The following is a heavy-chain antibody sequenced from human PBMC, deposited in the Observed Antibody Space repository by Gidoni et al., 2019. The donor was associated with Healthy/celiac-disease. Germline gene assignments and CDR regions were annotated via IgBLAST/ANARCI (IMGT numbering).Heavy chain of an antibody. CDR3: ARDYYGSGRGGLVG. CDR2: INAGNGNT. CDR1: GYTFTSYA. D-gene: IGHD3-10*01. Sequence: QVQLVQSGAEVKKPGASVKVSCKASGYTFTSYAMHWVRQAPGQRLEWMGWINAGNGNTKYSQKFQGRVTITRDTSASTAYMELSSLRSEDTAVYYCARDYYGSGRGGLVGRGQGTLVTVSS. V-gene: IGHV1-3*01. J-gene: IGHJ4*02.